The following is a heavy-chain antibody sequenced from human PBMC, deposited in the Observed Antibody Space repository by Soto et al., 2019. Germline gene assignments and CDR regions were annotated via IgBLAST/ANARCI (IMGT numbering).Heavy chain of an antibody. CDR2: ISNSGTYT. V-gene: IGHV3-11*06. CDR3: GRGRGGD. J-gene: IGHJ4*02. CDR1: GFNFSDYY. D-gene: IGHD3-10*01. Sequence: QAQLGESGGGLVQPGGSLRLSCAASGFNFSDYYMSWILQAPGKGLECISYISNSGTYTNYAESVKGRFTISRDNAKNSRYLRMNGLRADDTAVDYGGRGRGGDWGQGTLVTVSS.